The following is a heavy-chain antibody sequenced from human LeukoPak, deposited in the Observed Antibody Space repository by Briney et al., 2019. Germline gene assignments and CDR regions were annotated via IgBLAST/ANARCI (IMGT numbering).Heavy chain of an antibody. J-gene: IGHJ5*02. V-gene: IGHV7-4-1*02. D-gene: IGHD6-13*01. CDR3: ARDDDSSSWYNWFDP. Sequence: GASVKVSCKASGYTFTSYAMNWVRQAPGQGLERMGWINTNTGNPTYAQGFTGRFVFSLDTSVSTAYLQISSLKAEDTAVYYCARDDDSSSWYNWFDPWGQGTLVTVSS. CDR2: INTNTGNP. CDR1: GYTFTSYA.